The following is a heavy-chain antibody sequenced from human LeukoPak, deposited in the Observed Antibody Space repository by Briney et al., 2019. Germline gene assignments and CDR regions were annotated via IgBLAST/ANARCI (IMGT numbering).Heavy chain of an antibody. Sequence: ETGGSLRLSCADSGFTFSSHWMHWVRQAPGKGLEWVSAISGSGGSTYYADSVKGRFTISRDNSKNTLYLQMNSLRAEDTAVYYCAKVINSLGTPFLFDYWGQGTLVTVSS. V-gene: IGHV3-23*01. J-gene: IGHJ4*02. CDR3: AKVINSLGTPFLFDY. CDR2: ISGSGGST. D-gene: IGHD2/OR15-2a*01. CDR1: GFTFSSHW.